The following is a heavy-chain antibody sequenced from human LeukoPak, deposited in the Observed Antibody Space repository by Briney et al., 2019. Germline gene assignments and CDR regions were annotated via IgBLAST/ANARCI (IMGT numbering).Heavy chain of an antibody. J-gene: IGHJ6*03. V-gene: IGHV4-34*01. D-gene: IGHD6-6*01. CDR1: GGSFSGYY. Sequence: PSETLSLTCAVYGGSFSGYYWSWIRQPPGKGLEWIGEINHSGSTNYNPSLKSRVTISVDTSKNQFSLKLSSVTAADTAVYYCARVKYSSPNYYYYYYMDVWGKGNTVTVSS. CDR2: INHSGST. CDR3: ARVKYSSPNYYYYYYMDV.